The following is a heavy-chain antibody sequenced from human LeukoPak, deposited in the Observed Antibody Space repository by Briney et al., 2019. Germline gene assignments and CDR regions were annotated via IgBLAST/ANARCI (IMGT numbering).Heavy chain of an antibody. CDR3: ARDNPRYYGMDV. CDR1: GFTFSSYS. J-gene: IGHJ6*02. CDR2: ISSSSSYI. V-gene: IGHV3-21*01. Sequence: GGSLRLSCAASGFTFSSYSMNWVRQAPGKGLEWVSSISSSSSYIYYADSVKGRFTISRGNAKNSLYLQMNSLRAEDTAVYYCARDNPRYYGMDVWGQGTTVTVSS.